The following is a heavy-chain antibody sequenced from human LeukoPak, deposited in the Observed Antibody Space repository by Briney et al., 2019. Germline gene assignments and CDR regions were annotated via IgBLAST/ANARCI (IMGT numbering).Heavy chain of an antibody. Sequence: GASVKVSCKASGYTFTDYYMHWVRQAPGQGLECMGWINPNSGGTNYAQKFQGRVTMTRDTSISTAYMDLSRLTSDDTAVYYCARDRGRISDYYGSGRSLHYYMDVWGTGTTVTVSS. CDR2: INPNSGGT. J-gene: IGHJ6*03. CDR1: GYTFTDYY. CDR3: ARDRGRISDYYGSGRSLHYYMDV. D-gene: IGHD3-10*01. V-gene: IGHV1-2*02.